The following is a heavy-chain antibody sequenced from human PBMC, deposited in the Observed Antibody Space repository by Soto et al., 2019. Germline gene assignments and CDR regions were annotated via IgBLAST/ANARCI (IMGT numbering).Heavy chain of an antibody. Sequence: QVQLVQSGAEVKKPGSSVKVSCKASGGTFSSYAISWVRQAPGQGLEWMGGFIPIFGTANYAQKFQGRVTITADESTSTAYMALSSPRSEATAVYYCARARGVGIVMGGLEYWGQGTLVTVSS. CDR1: GGTFSSYA. V-gene: IGHV1-69*01. CDR2: FIPIFGTA. J-gene: IGHJ4*02. CDR3: ARARGVGIVMGGLEY. D-gene: IGHD2-8*01.